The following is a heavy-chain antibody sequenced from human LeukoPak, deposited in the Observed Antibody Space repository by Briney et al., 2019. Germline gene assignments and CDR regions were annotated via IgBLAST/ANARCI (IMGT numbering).Heavy chain of an antibody. CDR1: GFTFSTYS. J-gene: IGHJ5*02. CDR2: IKSRTDGGTT. D-gene: IGHD3-22*01. V-gene: IGHV3-15*01. Sequence: GGSLRLSCAASGFTFSTYSMNWVRQAPGKGLEWVGRIKSRTDGGTTEYAAPVKGRFAILRDDSENTLHLQMNSLKTEDTAVYYCTLYYYDSSGYYFGFSGSWGQGTLVTVSS. CDR3: TLYYYDSSGYYFGFSGS.